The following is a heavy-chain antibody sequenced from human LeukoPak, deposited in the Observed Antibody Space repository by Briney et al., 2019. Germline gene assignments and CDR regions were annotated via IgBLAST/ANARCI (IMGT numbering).Heavy chain of an antibody. CDR1: GYTLTDYY. V-gene: IGHV1-2*02. J-gene: IGHJ4*02. D-gene: IGHD4-17*01. Sequence: GASVKVSCKASGYTLTDYYLHWVRQAPGQGLEWMGWINPNSGGTNYAQKFQGRVTMTRDTSISTAYMELTRLRSDDTAVYYCARDMLPRTTVTTPGDYWGQGTLVTVSS. CDR3: ARDMLPRTTVTTPGDY. CDR2: INPNSGGT.